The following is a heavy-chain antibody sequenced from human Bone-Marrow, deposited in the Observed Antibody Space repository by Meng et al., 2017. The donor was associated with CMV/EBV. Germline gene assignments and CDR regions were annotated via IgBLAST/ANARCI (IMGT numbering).Heavy chain of an antibody. J-gene: IGHJ4*02. CDR1: GFAFSSFT. V-gene: IGHV3-30-3*01. CDR2: ISYDGSIK. D-gene: IGHD2-2*01. CDR3: AKDRGGYCSSTSCYWYFDY. Sequence: GESLKISCAASGFAFSSFTMHWVRQAPGKGLEWVAVISYDGSIKYYADSVKGRFTISRDNSKNTLYLQMNSLRAEDTAVYYCAKDRGGYCSSTSCYWYFDYWGQGTLVTVSS.